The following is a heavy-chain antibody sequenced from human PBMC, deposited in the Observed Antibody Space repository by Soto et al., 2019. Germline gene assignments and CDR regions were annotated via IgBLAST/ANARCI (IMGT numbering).Heavy chain of an antibody. J-gene: IGHJ5*02. CDR2: IYYSGSP. CDR3: ARHKIVVVIGWFDP. CDR1: GGSISSSSYY. V-gene: IGHV4-39*01. D-gene: IGHD3-22*01. Sequence: SETLSLSCTGVGGSISSSSYYWGWIGQPPGKGLEWIGSIYYSGSPYYNPSLKSRVAIYVDTSKNQLSLKLSSVTAADTAVYYCARHKIVVVIGWFDPWGQGTRVTVS.